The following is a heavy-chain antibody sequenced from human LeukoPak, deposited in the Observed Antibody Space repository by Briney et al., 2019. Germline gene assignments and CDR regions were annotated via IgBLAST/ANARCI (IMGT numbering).Heavy chain of an antibody. Sequence: ASVKVSCKASGYTFTGYYMHWVRQAPGQGLEWMGWINPNSGGTNYAQKFQGGVTMTRDTSISTAYMELSRLRSDDTAVYYCARVPRGPNYYYYGMDVWGQGTTVTVSS. V-gene: IGHV1-2*02. J-gene: IGHJ6*02. CDR2: INPNSGGT. CDR3: ARVPRGPNYYYYGMDV. CDR1: GYTFTGYY.